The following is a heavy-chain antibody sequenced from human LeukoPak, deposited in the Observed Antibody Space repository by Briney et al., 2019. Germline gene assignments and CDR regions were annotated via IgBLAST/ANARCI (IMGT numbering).Heavy chain of an antibody. J-gene: IGHJ5*02. Sequence: GGSLRLSCAASGFTFSSYGMHWVRQAPGKGLEWVSFIGYDGSNEYYADSVRGRFTISRDNSKNTLYLQMNSLRPEDTAVYYCAKVLGEYSIRSKPLDTWGQGTLVTVSS. CDR1: GFTFSSYG. CDR2: IGYDGSNE. D-gene: IGHD6-13*01. CDR3: AKVLGEYSIRSKPLDT. V-gene: IGHV3-30*02.